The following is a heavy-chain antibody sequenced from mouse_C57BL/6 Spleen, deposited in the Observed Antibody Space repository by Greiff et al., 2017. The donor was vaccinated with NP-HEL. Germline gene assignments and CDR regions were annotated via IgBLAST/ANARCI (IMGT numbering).Heavy chain of an antibody. CDR2: INPYNGDT. CDR3: AYYYGSGDYYAMDY. Sequence: EVQLQQSGPELVNPGDSVKISCKASGYSFTGYFMNWVMQSHGKSLEWIGRINPYNGDTFYNQKFKGKATLTVDKSSSTAHMELRSLTSEDSAVYYCAYYYGSGDYYAMDYLGQGSSVTVSS. D-gene: IGHD1-1*01. CDR1: GYSFTGYF. V-gene: IGHV1-20*01. J-gene: IGHJ4*01.